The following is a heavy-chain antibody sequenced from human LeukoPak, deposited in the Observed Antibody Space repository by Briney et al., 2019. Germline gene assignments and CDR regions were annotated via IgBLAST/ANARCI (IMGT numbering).Heavy chain of an antibody. CDR3: ARGKYHTYYYYYGMDV. CDR1: GGSFSGYY. V-gene: IGHV4-34*01. Sequence: SETLSLTCAVYGGSFSGYYWSWIRQPPGKGLEWIGEINHSGSTNYNPSLKSRVTISVDTSKNQLSLKLSSVTAADTAVYYCARGKYHTYYYYYGMDVWGQGTTVTVSS. CDR2: INHSGST. J-gene: IGHJ6*02. D-gene: IGHD2-2*01.